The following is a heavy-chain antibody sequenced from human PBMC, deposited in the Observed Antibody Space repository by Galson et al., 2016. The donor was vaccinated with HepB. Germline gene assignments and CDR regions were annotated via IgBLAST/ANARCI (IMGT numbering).Heavy chain of an antibody. D-gene: IGHD2-15*01. CDR2: IKPDGGEK. J-gene: IGHJ4*02. CDR3: ARDSEWWD. V-gene: IGHV3-7*01. CDR1: GFTFSSFW. Sequence: SLRLSCAASGFTFSSFWMTWDRQAPGKGLEWVANIKPDGGEKYYADSVKGRFTISRDNAKNLLYLQMNSLRVEDAAVYYCARDSEWWDWGQGTLVTVSS.